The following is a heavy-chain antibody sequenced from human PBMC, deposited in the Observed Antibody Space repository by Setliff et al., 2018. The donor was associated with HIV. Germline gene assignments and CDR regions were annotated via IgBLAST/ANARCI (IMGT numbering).Heavy chain of an antibody. CDR2: ISAYDGKT. J-gene: IGHJ4*02. Sequence: ASVKVSCKVSGYTLTELSSHWVRLAPGHGLEGMGWISAYDGKTSYAQNFQGRVTMTIDTSTNSAYMELRSLRSADTAVYYCARHLSVRYYYDRSGYRHTLVDYWGQGTLVTVSS. CDR3: ARHLSVRYYYDRSGYRHTLVDY. CDR1: GYTLTELS. D-gene: IGHD3-22*01. V-gene: IGHV1-18*01.